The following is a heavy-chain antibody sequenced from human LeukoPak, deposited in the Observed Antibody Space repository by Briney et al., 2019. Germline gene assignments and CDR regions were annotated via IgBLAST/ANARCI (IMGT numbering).Heavy chain of an antibody. V-gene: IGHV1-18*01. J-gene: IGHJ5*02. D-gene: IGHD3-10*01. Sequence: ASVKVSCKASGYTFTSYGISWVRQTPGQGLEWIGWISAYNGNTNYAQKLQGRVTMTTDTSTSTAYMELRSLRSDDTAVYYCARGNYGSSRGNWFDPWGQGTLVTVSS. CDR1: GYTFTSYG. CDR3: ARGNYGSSRGNWFDP. CDR2: ISAYNGNT.